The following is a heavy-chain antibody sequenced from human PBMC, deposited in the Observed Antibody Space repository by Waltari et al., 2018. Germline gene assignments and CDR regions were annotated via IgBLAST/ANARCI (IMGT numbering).Heavy chain of an antibody. J-gene: IGHJ3*01. CDR2: VNPNSGGT. D-gene: IGHD7-27*01. Sequence: QVQLVQSEAEVRKPGASVKVSCQASGYNFIDYLVHWVRQAPGQGLEWMGWVNPNSGGTMYLRKFEGWVTFSTDTSVNTAYMEVTRLKSDDTATYFCARARAWGPKAFDVWGQVTRLTVSS. V-gene: IGHV1-2*04. CDR3: ARARAWGPKAFDV. CDR1: GYNFIDYL.